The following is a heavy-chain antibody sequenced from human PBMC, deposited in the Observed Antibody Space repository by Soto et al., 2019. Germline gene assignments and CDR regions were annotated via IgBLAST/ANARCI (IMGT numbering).Heavy chain of an antibody. D-gene: IGHD3-10*01. J-gene: IGHJ6*03. V-gene: IGHV3-7*01. CDR2: IKQDGSEK. CDR1: GFTFSSYW. Sequence: GGSLRLSCAASGFTFSSYWMSWVRQAPGKGLEWVANIKQDGSEKYYVDSVKGRFTISRDNAKNSLYLQMNSLRAEDTAVYYCARVGVLLWFGELFGLEGGDYYMDVWGKGTTVTVSS. CDR3: ARVGVLLWFGELFGLEGGDYYMDV.